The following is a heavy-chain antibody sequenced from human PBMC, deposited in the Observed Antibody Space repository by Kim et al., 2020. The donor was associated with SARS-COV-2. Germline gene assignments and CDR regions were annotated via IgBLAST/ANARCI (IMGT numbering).Heavy chain of an antibody. Sequence: GGSLRLSCAASGFTFDDYAMHWVRQAPGKGLEWVSGISWNSGSIGYADSVKGRFTISRDNAKNSLYLQMNSLRAEDTALYYCAKDGDSSGYKSPHPYWYFDLWGRGTLVTVSS. D-gene: IGHD3-22*01. CDR2: ISWNSGSI. J-gene: IGHJ2*01. CDR1: GFTFDDYA. V-gene: IGHV3-9*01. CDR3: AKDGDSSGYKSPHPYWYFDL.